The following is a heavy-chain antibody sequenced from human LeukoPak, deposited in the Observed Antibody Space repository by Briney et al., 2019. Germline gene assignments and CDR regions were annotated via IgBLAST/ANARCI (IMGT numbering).Heavy chain of an antibody. D-gene: IGHD3-10*01. CDR2: ISGSGGST. Sequence: RGSLRLSCAASGFTFSSYAMTWVRQPPGKGLEWVSAISGSGGSTYYADSVKGRFTISRDNSKNTLYLQMNSLGAEDTAVYYCASYDSGSYYKGFDYWGQGTLVTVSS. CDR3: ASYDSGSYYKGFDY. CDR1: GFTFSSYA. V-gene: IGHV3-23*01. J-gene: IGHJ4*02.